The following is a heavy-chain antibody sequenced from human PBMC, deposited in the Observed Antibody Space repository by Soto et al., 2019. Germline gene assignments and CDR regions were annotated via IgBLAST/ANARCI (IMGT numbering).Heavy chain of an antibody. D-gene: IGHD4-17*01. CDR2: IKQDGSEK. Sequence: GGSLRLSCAASGFTFSSYWMSWVRQAPGKGLEWVANIKQDGSEKYYVDSVKGRFTISRDNAKNSLYLQMNSLRAEDTAVYYCARSLYGDVTDFDYWGQGTLVTVSS. V-gene: IGHV3-7*01. J-gene: IGHJ4*02. CDR3: ARSLYGDVTDFDY. CDR1: GFTFSSYW.